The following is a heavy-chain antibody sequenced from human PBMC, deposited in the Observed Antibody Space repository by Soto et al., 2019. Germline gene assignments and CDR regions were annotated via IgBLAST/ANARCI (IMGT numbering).Heavy chain of an antibody. CDR2: TYYRSKWDN. Sequence: KQSQTLSLTCAISGDSVSSNSAAWNWIRQSPSRGLEWLGRTYYRSKWDNDYAVSVKSRITFNPDTSKNQFSLHLNSVTPEDTAVYYCAREQYVDTAMVILPLTFDYWGQGTLVTVSS. CDR1: GDSVSSNSAA. CDR3: AREQYVDTAMVILPLTFDY. D-gene: IGHD5-18*01. J-gene: IGHJ4*02. V-gene: IGHV6-1*01.